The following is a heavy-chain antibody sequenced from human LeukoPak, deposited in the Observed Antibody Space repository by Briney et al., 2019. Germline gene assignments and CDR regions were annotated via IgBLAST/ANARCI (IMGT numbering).Heavy chain of an antibody. V-gene: IGHV3-21*01. Sequence: PGGSLRLSCAASGFTFSSYSMNWVRQAPGKGLEWVSSISSSSSYIYYADSVKGRFTISRDNAKNSLYLQMNSLRAEDTAVYYCARESQDSDAFDVWGQGTMVTVCS. D-gene: IGHD5-18*01. CDR1: GFTFSSYS. CDR2: ISSSSSYI. CDR3: ARESQDSDAFDV. J-gene: IGHJ3*01.